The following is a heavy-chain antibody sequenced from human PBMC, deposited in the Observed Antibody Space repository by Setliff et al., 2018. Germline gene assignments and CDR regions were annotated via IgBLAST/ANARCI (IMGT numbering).Heavy chain of an antibody. CDR2: IYHSGST. V-gene: IGHV4-38-2*02. Sequence: ASETLSLTCAVSGYSISSGYYWGWIRQPPGKGLEWIGSIYHSGSTYYNPSLKSRVTISVDTSKNQFSLKLSSVTAADTAVYYCARDVFPYHYEGAFDIWGQGTMVTVSS. CDR3: ARDVFPYHYEGAFDI. D-gene: IGHD3-22*01. CDR1: GYSISSGYY. J-gene: IGHJ3*02.